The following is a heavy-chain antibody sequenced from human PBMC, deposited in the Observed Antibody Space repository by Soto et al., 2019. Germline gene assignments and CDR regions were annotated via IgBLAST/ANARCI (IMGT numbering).Heavy chain of an antibody. J-gene: IGHJ6*03. CDR3: ARGHYYGSGSYSAVVYYYYMDV. D-gene: IGHD3-10*01. CDR2: IYYSGST. CDR1: GGSISSGGYY. V-gene: IGHV4-31*03. Sequence: QVQLQESGPGLVKPSQTLSLTCTVSGGSISSGGYYWSWIRQHPGKGLGWIGYIYYSGSTYYNPSPQSRVTISVDTSKNQFSLKLSSVTAADTAVYYCARGHYYGSGSYSAVVYYYYMDVWGKGTTVTVSS.